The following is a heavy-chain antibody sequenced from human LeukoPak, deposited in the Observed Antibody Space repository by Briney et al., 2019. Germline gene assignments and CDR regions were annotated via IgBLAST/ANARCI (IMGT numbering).Heavy chain of an antibody. J-gene: IGHJ4*02. D-gene: IGHD2-15*01. V-gene: IGHV1-69*04. CDR3: ASRPLGGKCSGGSCYHEVVGY. CDR2: IIPILGIA. Sequence: GASVKVSCKASGYTFTSYGISWVRQAPGQGLEWMGRIIPILGIANYAQKFQGRVTITADKSTSTAYMELSSLRSEDTAVYYCASRPLGGKCSGGSCYHEVVGYWGQGTLVTVSS. CDR1: GYTFTSYG.